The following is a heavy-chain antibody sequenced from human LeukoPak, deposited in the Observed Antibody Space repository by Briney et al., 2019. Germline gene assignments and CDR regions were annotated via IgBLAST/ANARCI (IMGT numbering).Heavy chain of an antibody. J-gene: IGHJ4*02. CDR2: IYHSGST. CDR3: ARATDTAMVDY. CDR1: GYSFSSGYY. D-gene: IGHD5-18*01. V-gene: IGHV4-38-2*02. Sequence: SETLSLTCTVSGYSFSSGYYWGWIRQPPGKGLEWIGSIYHSGSTYYNPSLKSRVTISVDTSKNQFSLKLSSVTAADTAVYYCARATDTAMVDYWGQGTLVTVSS.